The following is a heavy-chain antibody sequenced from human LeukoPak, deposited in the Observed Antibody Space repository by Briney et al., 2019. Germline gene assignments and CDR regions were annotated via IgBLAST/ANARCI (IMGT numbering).Heavy chain of an antibody. CDR1: GGSISRRDYS. D-gene: IGHD2-15*01. CDR2: IYDSGTT. V-gene: IGHV4-31*03. J-gene: IGHJ4*02. Sequence: SETLSLTRPVSGGSISRRDYSWIWLRQPPGKGLEGIGYIYDSGTTYDTPSHRSRVTISVDTSKNQFSLRLSSVTAADTAVYYCARFGPPDCSGGSCLFDYWGQGTLVTVSS. CDR3: ARFGPPDCSGGSCLFDY.